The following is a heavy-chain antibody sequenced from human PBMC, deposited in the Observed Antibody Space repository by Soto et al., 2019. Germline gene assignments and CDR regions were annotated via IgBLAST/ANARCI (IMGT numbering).Heavy chain of an antibody. V-gene: IGHV1-18*01. CDR3: ARFTGISKWTFDS. CDR2: ISAYNDKT. D-gene: IGHD1-26*01. Sequence: QVQLVQSGAEVKKPGASVKVSCRASGYTLTISGISWVRPAPEQGLEWMGGISAYNDKTTYAQKFQGRPTMTTDTSSNTAYMELRSLRYDDTAVYYCARFTGISKWTFDSWGQGTLVTVSS. J-gene: IGHJ4*02. CDR1: GYTLTISG.